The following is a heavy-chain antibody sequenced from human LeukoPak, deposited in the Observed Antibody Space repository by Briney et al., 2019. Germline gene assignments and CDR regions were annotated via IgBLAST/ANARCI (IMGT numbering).Heavy chain of an antibody. D-gene: IGHD7-27*01. CDR3: AKDGGLWVSAHWGDS. Sequence: GRSLRLSCAASGFTFSSYTMTWVRQAPGKGLKWVSTITTGDGNTYYADSVKGRFTVSRDDSKNTLYLQMNSLRAEDTAVYYCAKDGGLWVSAHWGDSWGRGTLVTVSS. J-gene: IGHJ4*02. V-gene: IGHV3-23*01. CDR1: GFTFSSYT. CDR2: ITTGDGNT.